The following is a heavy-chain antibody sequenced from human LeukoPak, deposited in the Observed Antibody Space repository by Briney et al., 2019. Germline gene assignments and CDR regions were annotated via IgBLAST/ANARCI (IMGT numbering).Heavy chain of an antibody. CDR2: IRYDGSNK. V-gene: IGHV3-30*02. Sequence: GGSLRLSCAASGFTFSSYGMHWVRQAPGKGLEWVAFIRYDGSNKYYADSVKGRFTISRDNSKNTLYLQMNSLRAEDTAVYYCAPRGYSSSLNYYYYYMDVWGKGITVTVSS. CDR3: APRGYSSSLNYYYYYMDV. J-gene: IGHJ6*03. CDR1: GFTFSSYG. D-gene: IGHD6-13*01.